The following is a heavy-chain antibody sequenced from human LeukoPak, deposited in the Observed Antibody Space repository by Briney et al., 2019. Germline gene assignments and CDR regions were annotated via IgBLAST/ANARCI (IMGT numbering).Heavy chain of an antibody. CDR1: GFTFSSYG. J-gene: IGHJ4*02. D-gene: IGHD3-22*01. CDR2: FDPEDGET. CDR3: AILNDYYDTSGYY. Sequence: PGGSLRLSCASSGFTFSSYGMHWVRQAPGKGLEWMVGFDPEDGETIYAQKFQGRVTMTEDTSTDTAYMELTSLRSEDTAVYYCAILNDYYDTSGYYWGQGTLVTVSS. V-gene: IGHV1-24*01.